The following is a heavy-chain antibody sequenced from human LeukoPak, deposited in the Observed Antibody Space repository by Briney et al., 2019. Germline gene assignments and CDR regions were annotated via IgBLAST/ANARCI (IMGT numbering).Heavy chain of an antibody. CDR3: ARGGGYCSSTSCVNDY. J-gene: IGHJ4*02. Sequence: GGSLRLSCAASGFTFSSYWMHWVRQAPGKGLVWVSRINSDGSSTSYADSVKGRFTISRDNAKNTLYLQMNSLRAEDTAVYYCARGGGYCSSTSCVNDYWGQGTLVTVSS. V-gene: IGHV3-74*01. D-gene: IGHD2-2*01. CDR2: INSDGSST. CDR1: GFTFSSYW.